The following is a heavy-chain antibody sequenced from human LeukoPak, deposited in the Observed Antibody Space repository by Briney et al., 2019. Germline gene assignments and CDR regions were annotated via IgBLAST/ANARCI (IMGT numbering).Heavy chain of an antibody. CDR3: ASSNSYDSSGSSHYYYMDV. V-gene: IGHV1-69*13. Sequence: SVKVSCKASGGTFSSYAISWVRQAPGQELEWMGGIIPIFGTANYAQKFQGRVTITADESTSTAYMELSSLRSEDTAVYYCASSNSYDSSGSSHYYYMDVWGKGTTVTISS. J-gene: IGHJ6*03. CDR1: GGTFSSYA. D-gene: IGHD3-22*01. CDR2: IIPIFGTA.